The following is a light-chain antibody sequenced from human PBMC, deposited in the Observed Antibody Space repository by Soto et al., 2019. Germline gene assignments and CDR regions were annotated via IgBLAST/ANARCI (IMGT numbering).Light chain of an antibody. Sequence: EIVMTPSPATLSVSPGERATLSCRASQSVSSNLAWYQQKPGQAPRLLIYGASTRATGFPARFSGSGSGTDFTLTISSLQSEDFAVYYCQQYNNWPLTFGGGTKVEIK. V-gene: IGKV3-15*01. CDR2: GAS. CDR1: QSVSSN. J-gene: IGKJ4*01. CDR3: QQYNNWPLT.